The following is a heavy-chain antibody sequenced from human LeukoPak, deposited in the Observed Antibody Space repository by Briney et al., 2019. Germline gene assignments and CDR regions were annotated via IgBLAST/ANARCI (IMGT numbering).Heavy chain of an antibody. CDR3: AKRELPHFYFYYGMDV. CDR2: ISGSGGST. V-gene: IGHV3-23*01. CDR1: GFTFSSYA. Sequence: GGSLRLSCAASGFTFSSYAMSWVRQAPGKGLEWVSAISGSGGSTYYADSVKGRFTISRDNSKNTLYLQMNSLRAEDTAVYYCAKRELPHFYFYYGMDVWGQGTTVTVSS. J-gene: IGHJ6*02. D-gene: IGHD1-26*01.